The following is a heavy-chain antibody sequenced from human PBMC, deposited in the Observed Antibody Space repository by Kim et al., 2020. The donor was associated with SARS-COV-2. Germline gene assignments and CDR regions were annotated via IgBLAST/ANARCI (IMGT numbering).Heavy chain of an antibody. Sequence: GGSLRLSCAASGFTFSSYGMHWVRQAPGKGLEGVTVIWYDGSNKYYADSVKGRFTISRDNSKNTLYLQMNSLRAEDTAVYYCARDAYNDFWSGPGHYMDVWGKGAPVTVSS. V-gene: IGHV3-33*01. D-gene: IGHD3-3*01. CDR1: GFTFSSYG. CDR2: IWYDGSNK. J-gene: IGHJ6*03. CDR3: ARDAYNDFWSGPGHYMDV.